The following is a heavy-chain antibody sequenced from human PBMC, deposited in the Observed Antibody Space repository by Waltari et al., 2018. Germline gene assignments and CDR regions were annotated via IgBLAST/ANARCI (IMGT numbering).Heavy chain of an antibody. CDR3: ARSAPGAFDI. CDR1: GGTNRRRGYY. CDR2: IYYSGST. Sequence: QVQLQESGPGLGKPSQTLSLTCIVSGGTNRRRGYYWSWIRQHPGKGLEWIVYIYYSGSTYYNPSLKSLVTISVDTSKNQFSLKLSSVTAADAAVYYCARSAPGAFDIWGQGTMVTVSS. V-gene: IGHV4-31*01. J-gene: IGHJ3*02.